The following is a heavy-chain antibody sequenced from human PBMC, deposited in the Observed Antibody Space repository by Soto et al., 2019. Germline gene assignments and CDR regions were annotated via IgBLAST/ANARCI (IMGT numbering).Heavy chain of an antibody. CDR3: ATPQDYDGCLDS. D-gene: IGHD3-22*01. V-gene: IGHV1-3*01. CDR1: GSTFTRYN. CDR2: INVGNGNT. J-gene: IGHJ4*02. Sequence: GASVKVSCKTPGSTFTRYNIHWVRQAPGQRLEWMGWINVGNGNTRYSQKLQGRLTLTRDTPGNTAYLELNSLISEDTAVYFCATPQDYDGCLDSWGQGTLVTVSS.